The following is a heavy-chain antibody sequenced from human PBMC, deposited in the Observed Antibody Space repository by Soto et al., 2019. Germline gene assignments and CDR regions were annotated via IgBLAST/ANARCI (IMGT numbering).Heavy chain of an antibody. Sequence: EVQLVESGGGLVQPGGSLRLSCAASGFTFSSYSMNWVRQAPGKGLEWVSYISSSSSTIYYADSVKGRFTISRDNAKNSLYLQMNSLRAEDTAVYYCARDRWFGELSPAFDIWGQGTMVTVSS. CDR3: ARDRWFGELSPAFDI. V-gene: IGHV3-48*01. CDR1: GFTFSSYS. CDR2: ISSSSSTI. D-gene: IGHD3-10*01. J-gene: IGHJ3*02.